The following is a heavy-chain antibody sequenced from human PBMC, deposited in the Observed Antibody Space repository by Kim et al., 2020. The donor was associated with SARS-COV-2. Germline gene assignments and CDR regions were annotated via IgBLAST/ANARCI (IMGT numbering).Heavy chain of an antibody. D-gene: IGHD2-21*02. Sequence: NPSLKSRVTISVDTAKNQFSLKLSSVTAADTAVYYCARGVEVTTKYYFDYWGQGTLVTVSS. J-gene: IGHJ4*02. V-gene: IGHV4-31*02. CDR3: ARGVEVTTKYYFDY.